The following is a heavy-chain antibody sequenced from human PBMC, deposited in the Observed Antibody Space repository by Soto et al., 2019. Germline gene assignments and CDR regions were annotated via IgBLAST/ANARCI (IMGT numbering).Heavy chain of an antibody. V-gene: IGHV3-23*01. D-gene: IGHD6-19*01. Sequence: VGSLRLSCAASGFTFYNYAMSWVRQAPGKGLQWVSGISASGRDTYYADSVKDRFTISRDNSKNMVYLQVNSLRADDTAIYYCAKGKSSGWYYFDYWGQGTPVTVSS. CDR3: AKGKSSGWYYFDY. J-gene: IGHJ4*02. CDR1: GFTFYNYA. CDR2: ISASGRDT.